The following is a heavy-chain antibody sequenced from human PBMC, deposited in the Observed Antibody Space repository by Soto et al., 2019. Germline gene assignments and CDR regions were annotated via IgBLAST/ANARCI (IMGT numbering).Heavy chain of an antibody. V-gene: IGHV3-15*01. CDR3: TTDLRWEVLKFDE. Sequence: PAGSPSPSCAASGYPFSSSSMILVRPAPGKGLEWVGRIKSKTDGGTTDYAAPVKGRFTISRDDSKNTLYLQMNSLKTEDTAVDYCTTDLRWEVLKFDEWGQGTLVTVSS. J-gene: IGHJ4*02. D-gene: IGHD1-26*01. CDR1: GYPFSSSS. CDR2: IKSKTDGGTT.